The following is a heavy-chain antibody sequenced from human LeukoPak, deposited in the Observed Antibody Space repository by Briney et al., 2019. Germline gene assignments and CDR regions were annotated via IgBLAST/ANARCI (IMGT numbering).Heavy chain of an antibody. D-gene: IGHD1-26*01. CDR2: IIPIFGTA. Sequence: SVKVSCKASGGTFSSYAISWVRQAPGQGLEWMGGIIPIFGTANYAQKFQGRVTITAGESTSTAYMELSSLRSEDTAVYYCARGPMTNQWDYMDVWGKGTTVTISS. CDR1: GGTFSSYA. CDR3: ARGPMTNQWDYMDV. J-gene: IGHJ6*03. V-gene: IGHV1-69*13.